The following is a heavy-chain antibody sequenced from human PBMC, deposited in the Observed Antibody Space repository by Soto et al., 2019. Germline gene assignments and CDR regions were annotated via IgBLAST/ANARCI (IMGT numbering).Heavy chain of an antibody. CDR3: TRVLDGYCSSTSCYGGDTGWFDP. D-gene: IGHD2-2*01. Sequence: EVQLVESGGGLVQPGRSLRLSCTASGFTFGDYAMSWFRQAPGKGLEWVGFIRSKAYGGTTEYAASVKGRFTISRDDSKSIAYLQMNSLKTEDTAVYYCTRVLDGYCSSTSCYGGDTGWFDPWGQGTLVTVSS. CDR1: GFTFGDYA. J-gene: IGHJ5*02. CDR2: IRSKAYGGTT. V-gene: IGHV3-49*03.